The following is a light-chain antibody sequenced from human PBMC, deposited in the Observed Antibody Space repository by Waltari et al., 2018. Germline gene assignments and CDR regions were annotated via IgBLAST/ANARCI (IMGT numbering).Light chain of an antibody. Sequence: EIVLTQSPGALSLSPGERATLSCRAIQSVTSIYLAWYQQKPGQAPRLLIYGVSSRATVIPDRFSGSGSGTDFTLTISRLEPKDFAVYYCQQYGTSPWTFGQGTKVEIK. CDR2: GVS. V-gene: IGKV3-20*01. J-gene: IGKJ1*01. CDR1: QSVTSIY. CDR3: QQYGTSPWT.